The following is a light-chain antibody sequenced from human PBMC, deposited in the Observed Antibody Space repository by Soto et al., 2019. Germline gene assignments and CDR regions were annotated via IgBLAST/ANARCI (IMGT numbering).Light chain of an antibody. J-gene: IGKJ5*01. CDR3: MQGSHWPPIT. CDR2: KVS. Sequence: VVTQSPLSRPVTLGQAASISCRSSQSLAHRDGNTYLSWFRQRPGQSPRRLIYKVSNREAGVPDRFSGSGSGTDFTPKISRVEAEDVGLYYCMQGSHWPPITFGQGTRLEIK. CDR1: QSLAHRDGNTY. V-gene: IGKV2-30*02.